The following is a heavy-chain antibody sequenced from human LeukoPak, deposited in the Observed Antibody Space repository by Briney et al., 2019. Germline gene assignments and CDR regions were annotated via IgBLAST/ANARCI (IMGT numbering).Heavy chain of an antibody. CDR1: GFIFTDYW. D-gene: IGHD6-19*01. CDR3: AKGGIAMADYYFDY. V-gene: IGHV3-23*01. CDR2: ISNSGGST. J-gene: IGHJ4*02. Sequence: GGSLRLSCAASGFIFTDYWMNWVRQAPGKGLEWVSAISNSGGSTYYADSVKGRFTISRDNSKNTLSLQMNSLRAEDTAVYYCAKGGIAMADYYFDYWGQGTLVTVSS.